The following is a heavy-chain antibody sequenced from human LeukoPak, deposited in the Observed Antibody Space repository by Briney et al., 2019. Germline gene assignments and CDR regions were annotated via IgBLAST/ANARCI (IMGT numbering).Heavy chain of an antibody. D-gene: IGHD1-26*01. J-gene: IGHJ4*02. Sequence: ASVKASCKASGYTFTDYYMHWVRQAPGQGLEWMGWINPNSGGTNYAQKFQGRVTMTRDTSISTAYMELSRLRSDDTAVYYCARAKVGATAGFDYWGQGTLVTVSS. CDR3: ARAKVGATAGFDY. CDR2: INPNSGGT. CDR1: GYTFTDYY. V-gene: IGHV1-2*02.